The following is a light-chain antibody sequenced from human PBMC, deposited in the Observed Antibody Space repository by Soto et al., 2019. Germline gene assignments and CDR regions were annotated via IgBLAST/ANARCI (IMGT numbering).Light chain of an antibody. J-gene: IGKJ4*01. V-gene: IGKV1-13*02. Sequence: AIQLTQSPSSLSASVGDSVAITCRASQGISNDLAWYQQRPGRPPKLLIYDASTLERGVPSRFSGSGSGTDFTLTIRSLQPEDFATYYCQQCSGHHPLTFVGGTRVEI. CDR3: QQCSGHHPLT. CDR1: QGISND. CDR2: DAS.